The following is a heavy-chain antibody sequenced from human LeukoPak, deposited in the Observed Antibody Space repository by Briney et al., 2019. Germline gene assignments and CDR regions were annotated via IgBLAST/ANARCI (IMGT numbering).Heavy chain of an antibody. J-gene: IGHJ5*02. Sequence: SETLSLTCGVSGGSISSSYYWGWIRQPPGKGLESIGTIYYTGTTYYNPSLKSRVTMSVDTSKNQFSLNLTSVTAADTAVYYCARALIRGVIRVDNWFDPWGQGILVTVSS. V-gene: IGHV4-39*01. CDR2: IYYTGTT. D-gene: IGHD3-10*01. CDR3: ARALIRGVIRVDNWFDP. CDR1: GGSISSSYY.